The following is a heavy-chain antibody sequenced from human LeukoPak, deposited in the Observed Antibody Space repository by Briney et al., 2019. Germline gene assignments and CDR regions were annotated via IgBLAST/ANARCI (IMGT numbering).Heavy chain of an antibody. CDR3: ASGGPTMGTLAY. D-gene: IGHD5-12*01. CDR2: LRKDAPYL. V-gene: IGHV3-30*02. CDR1: GYPYRSYG. J-gene: IGHJ4*02. Sequence: GGPLTLPCAASGYPYRSYGMYWARRTPDKGRQWAAYLRKDAPYLKYAHSVRGRFNISRDNSKNALDLQMSSLRVEDTAVYYCASGGPTMGTLAYWGQGTRDTVSS.